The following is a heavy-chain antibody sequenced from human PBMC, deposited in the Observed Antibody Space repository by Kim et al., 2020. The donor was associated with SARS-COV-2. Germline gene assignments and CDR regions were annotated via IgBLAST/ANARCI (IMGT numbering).Heavy chain of an antibody. CDR3: ARTRITMFGVVNYMDG. CDR2: ISVYNGNT. D-gene: IGHD3-3*01. Sequence: ASVKVSCKASGYTFTSHGISWVRQAPGQGLEWMGWISVYNGNTNYAQKLQGRVTIPTDTSTSTAYMGLRSLSSDDTAVYYCARTRITMFGVVNYMDGWGKGTTVTVSS. CDR1: GYTFTSHG. J-gene: IGHJ6*03. V-gene: IGHV1-18*01.